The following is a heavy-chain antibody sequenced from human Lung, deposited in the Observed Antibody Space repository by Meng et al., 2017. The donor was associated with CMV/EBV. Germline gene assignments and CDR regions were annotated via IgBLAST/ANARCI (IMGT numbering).Heavy chain of an antibody. J-gene: IGHJ4*02. CDR3: ARETGSSGWYGLGY. CDR1: GFNFRTYS. V-gene: IGHV3-21*01. Sequence: GGSLRLXCAASGFNFRTYSMSWVRQAPGKGLEWVSSISGSSTYIYYADSVKGRFTISRDNAKNSLYLQMNILRAEDTAVYNCARETGSSGWYGLGYWCQGTMVTVSS. D-gene: IGHD6-19*01. CDR2: ISGSSTYI.